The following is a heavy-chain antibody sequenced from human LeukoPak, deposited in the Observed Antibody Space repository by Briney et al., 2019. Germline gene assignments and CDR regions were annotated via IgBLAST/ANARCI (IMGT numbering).Heavy chain of an antibody. CDR2: VFSGGTT. V-gene: IGHV3-53*05. J-gene: IGHJ4*02. D-gene: IGHD3-9*01. Sequence: GGSLRLSCAASAFTVSSNYMSWVRQAPGKGLEWVSVVFSGGTTYYADSVKGRFTISRDNSKNTLYLQMNSLRAEDTAVYYCARDLGILAPEYYFDYWGQGTLVTVSS. CDR1: AFTVSSNY. CDR3: ARDLGILAPEYYFDY.